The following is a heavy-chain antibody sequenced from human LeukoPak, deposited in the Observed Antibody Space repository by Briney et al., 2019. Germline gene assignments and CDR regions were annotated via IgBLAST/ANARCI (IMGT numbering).Heavy chain of an antibody. D-gene: IGHD6-19*01. CDR3: ARPYSSGSYWYFDL. Sequence: ASVKVSCEASGYTFTGYYMHWLRQAPGQGLEWMGRINPNSGGTNYAQKFQGRVTMTRDTSISTAYMELSRLRSDDTAVYYCARPYSSGSYWYFDLCGRGTLVTVSS. CDR1: GYTFTGYY. J-gene: IGHJ2*01. CDR2: INPNSGGT. V-gene: IGHV1-2*06.